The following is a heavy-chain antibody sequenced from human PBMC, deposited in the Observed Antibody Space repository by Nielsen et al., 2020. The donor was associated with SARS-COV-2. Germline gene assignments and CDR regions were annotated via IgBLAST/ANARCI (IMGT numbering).Heavy chain of an antibody. CDR1: GFTFSSYS. CDR3: ARDLWYSSSCIGA. D-gene: IGHD6-13*01. Sequence: GESLKISCAASGFTFSSYSMNWVRQAPGKGLEWVSSISSSSSYIYYADSVKGRFTISRDNAKNSLYLQMNLLRAEDTAVYYCARDLWYSSSCIGAWGQGTLVTVSS. V-gene: IGHV3-21*01. CDR2: ISSSSSYI. J-gene: IGHJ5*02.